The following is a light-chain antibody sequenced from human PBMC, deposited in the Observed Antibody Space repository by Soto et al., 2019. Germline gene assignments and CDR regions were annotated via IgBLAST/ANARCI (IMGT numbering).Light chain of an antibody. CDR3: SSYTSSGTWV. V-gene: IGLV2-14*01. Sequence: QSALTQPASVSGSPGQSITISCTGTSSDVGGYSYVSWYQQHPGKAPKLMIYEVRNRPSGVSNRFSASKSGNTASLTISGLQAEDESDDYCSSYTSSGTWVFGGGTKLTVL. J-gene: IGLJ3*02. CDR1: SSDVGGYSY. CDR2: EVR.